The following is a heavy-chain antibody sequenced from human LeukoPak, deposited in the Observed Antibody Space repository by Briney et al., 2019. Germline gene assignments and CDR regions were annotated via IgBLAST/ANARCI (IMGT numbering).Heavy chain of an antibody. D-gene: IGHD2-8*01. V-gene: IGHV4-59*08. CDR3: ARVLGYCTNGVCYKNWFDP. CDR2: IYYSGST. CDR1: GGSISSYY. Sequence: SETLSLTCTVYGGSISSYYWSWIRQPPGKGMEWIGYIYYSGSTNYNPSLKSRVTISVDTSKNQFSLKLSSVTAADTAVYYCARVLGYCTNGVCYKNWFDPWGQGTLVTVSS. J-gene: IGHJ5*02.